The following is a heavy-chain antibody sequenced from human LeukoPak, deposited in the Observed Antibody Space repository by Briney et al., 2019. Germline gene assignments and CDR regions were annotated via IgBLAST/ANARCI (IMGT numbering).Heavy chain of an antibody. V-gene: IGHV4-38-2*01. CDR1: GYSISSGYH. CDR3: ARRIVSSSSGFDY. Sequence: SETLSLTCAVSGYSISSGYHWGWIRPSPGKGLEWIGFMYHSGSTYYDPSLKSPVTISVDTSKNQFSLKLSSVTAADRAVNYCARRIVSSSSGFDYWGQGTLVTVSS. CDR2: MYHSGST. J-gene: IGHJ4*02. D-gene: IGHD6-6*01.